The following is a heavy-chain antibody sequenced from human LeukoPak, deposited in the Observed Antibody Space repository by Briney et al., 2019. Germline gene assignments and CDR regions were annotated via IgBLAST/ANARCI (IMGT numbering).Heavy chain of an antibody. CDR3: ARGDSTILYDSSGYYSNRNWFDP. CDR2: INTNTGNP. J-gene: IGHJ5*02. D-gene: IGHD3-22*01. Sequence: GASVKVSCKASGYTFTSYAMNWVRQAPGQGLEWMGWINTNTGNPTYAQGFTGRFVFSLDTSVSTAYLQISSLKAEDTAVYYCARGDSTILYDSSGYYSNRNWFDPWGQGTLVTVSS. V-gene: IGHV7-4-1*02. CDR1: GYTFTSYA.